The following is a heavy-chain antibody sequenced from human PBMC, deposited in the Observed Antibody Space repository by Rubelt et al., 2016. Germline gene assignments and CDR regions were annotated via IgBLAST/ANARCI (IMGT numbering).Heavy chain of an antibody. V-gene: IGHV3-30*03. CDR2: ISYDGSNK. D-gene: IGHD3-22*01. CDR3: ATSSGYLVSAEGAY. CDR1: GFTFSSYG. J-gene: IGHJ4*02. Sequence: EAGGGVVQPGRSLRLSCAASGFTFSSYGMHWVRQAPGKGLEWVAVISYDGSNKYYADSVKGRFTISRDNSKNTLYLQMNSLRAEDTAVYYCATSSGYLVSAEGAYWGQGTLVTVSS.